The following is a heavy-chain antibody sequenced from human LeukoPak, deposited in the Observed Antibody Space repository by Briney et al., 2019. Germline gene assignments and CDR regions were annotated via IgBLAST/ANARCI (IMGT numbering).Heavy chain of an antibody. D-gene: IGHD2-2*03. Sequence: ASVKVSCKASGYTFTSYYMHWVRQAPGQGLEWMGIINPSGGSTSYAQKFRGRVTMTRDTSTSTVYMELSSLRSEDTAVYYCARGTIMDIVVVPAADWKYNWFDPWGQGTLVTVSS. V-gene: IGHV1-46*01. CDR3: ARGTIMDIVVVPAADWKYNWFDP. CDR1: GYTFTSYY. CDR2: INPSGGST. J-gene: IGHJ5*02.